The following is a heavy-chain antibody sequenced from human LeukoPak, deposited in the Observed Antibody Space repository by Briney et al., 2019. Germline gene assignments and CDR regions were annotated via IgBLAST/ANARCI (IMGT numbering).Heavy chain of an antibody. Sequence: GASVKVSCEASGYTFTGYYMHWVRQAPGQGLEWMGWINPNSGGTNYAQKFQGRVTMTRDTSISTAYMELSRLRSDDTAVYYCARSSHYGGSTDYYMDVWGKGTTVTVSS. CDR3: ARSSHYGGSTDYYMDV. CDR2: INPNSGGT. V-gene: IGHV1-2*02. CDR1: GYTFTGYY. D-gene: IGHD4-23*01. J-gene: IGHJ6*03.